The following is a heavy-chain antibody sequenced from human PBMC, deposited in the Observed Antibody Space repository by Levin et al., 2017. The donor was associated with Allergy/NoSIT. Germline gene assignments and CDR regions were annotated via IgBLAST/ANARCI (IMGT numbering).Heavy chain of an antibody. CDR1: GFTFSSYG. CDR2: ISYDGSNK. D-gene: IGHD6-19*01. J-gene: IGHJ4*02. CDR3: AWSRSGWDFDY. Sequence: GGSLRLSCAASGFTFSSYGMHWVRQAPGKGLEWVAVISYDGSNKYYADSVKGRFTISRDNSKNTLYLQMNSLRAEDTAVYYCAWSRSGWDFDYWGQGTLVTVSS. V-gene: IGHV3-30*03.